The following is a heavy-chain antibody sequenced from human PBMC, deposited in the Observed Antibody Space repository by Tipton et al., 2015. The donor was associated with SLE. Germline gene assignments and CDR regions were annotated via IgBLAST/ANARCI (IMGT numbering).Heavy chain of an antibody. CDR2: ISGSGAGT. CDR3: ASRYDVLTRGWFDP. J-gene: IGHJ5*02. V-gene: IGHV3-23*01. D-gene: IGHD3-9*01. Sequence: SLRLSCAASGFTFTNYAMNWVRQAPGKGLEWVSAISGSGAGTYYAASVMGRFTISRDNSKNTLYLQMNSLKVEDTAVYFCASRYDVLTRGWFDPWGQGTLVTVSS. CDR1: GFTFTNYA.